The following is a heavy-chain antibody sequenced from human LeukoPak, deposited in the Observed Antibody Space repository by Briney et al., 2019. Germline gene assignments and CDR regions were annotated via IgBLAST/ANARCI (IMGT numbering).Heavy chain of an antibody. J-gene: IGHJ4*02. Sequence: PSETLSLTCTVSGGSISSYYWSWIRQPAGKGLEWIGRIYASGSINYNPSPKSRVTISVDTSKNQFSLKLSSVTAADTAVYYCAGSIAVQFDYWGQGTLVTVSS. D-gene: IGHD6-19*01. CDR3: AGSIAVQFDY. V-gene: IGHV4-4*07. CDR2: IYASGSI. CDR1: GGSISSYY.